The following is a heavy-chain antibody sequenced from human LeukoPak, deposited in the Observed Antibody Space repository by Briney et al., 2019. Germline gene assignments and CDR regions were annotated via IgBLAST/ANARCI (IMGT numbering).Heavy chain of an antibody. CDR2: MYSGGTT. Sequence: GGSLRLSCAASGFSVSTNFMNWVRQAPGRGLECVSVMYSGGTTSYADSVKGRFTISRDNSKNTVSLQMNSLRIDDTAVYYCAREGYSSGSRTGIDYWGQGTLVTVSS. V-gene: IGHV3-53*05. D-gene: IGHD5-18*01. J-gene: IGHJ4*02. CDR1: GFSVSTNF. CDR3: AREGYSSGSRTGIDY.